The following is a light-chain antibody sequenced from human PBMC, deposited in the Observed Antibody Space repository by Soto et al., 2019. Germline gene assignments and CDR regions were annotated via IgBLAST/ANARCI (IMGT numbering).Light chain of an antibody. CDR1: QSVSSN. J-gene: IGKJ5*01. V-gene: IGKV3D-15*01. CDR2: GAS. Sequence: EIVIPQSPSTLSVSPGERATLSCRASQSVSSNLAWYQHKPGQAPRLLIYGASIRSTGIPARFSGSGSGTKFTRTISSLQSEDFAVYDCQQYNKWPPIAFGQGTRLEIK. CDR3: QQYNKWPPIA.